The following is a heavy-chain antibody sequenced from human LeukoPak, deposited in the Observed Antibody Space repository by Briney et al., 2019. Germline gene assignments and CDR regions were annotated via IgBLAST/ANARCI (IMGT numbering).Heavy chain of an antibody. V-gene: IGHV4-34*01. CDR3: ARGTPSGYCSSTSCFVP. J-gene: IGHJ5*02. CDR1: GGSFSGYY. Sequence: SETLSLTCAVYGGSFSGYYWSWIRQPPGKGLEWIGEINHSGSTNYNPSLKSRVTISVDTSKNQFPLKLSSVTAADTSVYYCARGTPSGYCSSTSCFVPWGQGTLVTVSS. CDR2: INHSGST. D-gene: IGHD2-2*01.